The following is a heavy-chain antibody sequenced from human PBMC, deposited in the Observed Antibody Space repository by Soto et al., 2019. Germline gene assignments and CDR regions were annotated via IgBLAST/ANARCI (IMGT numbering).Heavy chain of an antibody. Sequence: GGSLRLSCVASGFSFSSYAMTWVRQAPGRGLEWVSVISGSDGSTYYADSVKGRFTISRDNSKNTLYLQMNSLRAEDTAVYYCEKDRERDACYEDYWGQGTLVTVSS. D-gene: IGHD2-15*01. CDR2: ISGSDGST. CDR1: GFSFSSYA. J-gene: IGHJ4*02. V-gene: IGHV3-23*01. CDR3: EKDRERDACYEDY.